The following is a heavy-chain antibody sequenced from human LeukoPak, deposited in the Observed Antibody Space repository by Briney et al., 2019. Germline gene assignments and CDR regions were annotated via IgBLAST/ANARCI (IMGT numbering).Heavy chain of an antibody. J-gene: IGHJ4*02. CDR1: GGTFSSYA. CDR3: ARVDSWDTAMVTLDY. V-gene: IGHV1-69*05. CDR2: IIPIFGTT. Sequence: SVKVSCKASGGTFSSYAISWVRQAPGQGLEWMGRIIPIFGTTNYAQKFQGRVTITTDESTSTAYMELSSLRSEDTAVYYCARVDSWDTAMVTLDYWGQGTLVTVSS. D-gene: IGHD5-18*01.